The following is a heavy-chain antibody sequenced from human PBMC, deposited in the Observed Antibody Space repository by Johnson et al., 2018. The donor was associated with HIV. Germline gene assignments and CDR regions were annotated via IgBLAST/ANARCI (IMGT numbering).Heavy chain of an antibody. CDR2: IKQDGSEK. J-gene: IGHJ3*02. Sequence: VQLVESGGGVAQPGGSLRLSCVASGFTFSSYGMHWVRQAPGKGLEWVANIKQDGSEKYYVDSVKGRFTISRDNAKNSLYLQMNSLRAEDTAVYYCATQEDYGDYYGAFDIWGQGTMVTVSS. CDR1: GFTFSSYG. D-gene: IGHD4-17*01. V-gene: IGHV3-7*03. CDR3: ATQEDYGDYYGAFDI.